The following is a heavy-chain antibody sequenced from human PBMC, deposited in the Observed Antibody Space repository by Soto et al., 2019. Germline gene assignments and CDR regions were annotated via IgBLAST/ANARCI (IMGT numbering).Heavy chain of an antibody. CDR3: AKGATIFGVVTPTYNWFDP. D-gene: IGHD3-3*01. J-gene: IGHJ5*02. V-gene: IGHV3-23*01. CDR2: ISGSGGST. Sequence: GGSLRLSCAASGFTFSNYAMSWVRQAPGKGLEWVSAISGSGGSTYYADSVKGRFTISRDNSKNTLFLQMNSLRAEDTAVYYCAKGATIFGVVTPTYNWFDPWGQGTLVTVSS. CDR1: GFTFSNYA.